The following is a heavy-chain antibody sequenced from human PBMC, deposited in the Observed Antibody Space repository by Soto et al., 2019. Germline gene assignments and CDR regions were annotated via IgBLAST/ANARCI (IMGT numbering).Heavy chain of an antibody. CDR2: ISSSSSYI. CDR3: ARQYPSSSRHFDH. Sequence: EVELVESGGGLVKPGGSLRLSCAASGFTFRIYNMIWVRQAPGKGLEWVSFISSSSSYIYYADSVKGRFTISRDNAKNSLYQQMHSLRAEDTAVYYCARQYPSSSRHFDHWGQGSRVIVSS. J-gene: IGHJ4*02. CDR1: GFTFRIYN. V-gene: IGHV3-21*01. D-gene: IGHD6-6*01.